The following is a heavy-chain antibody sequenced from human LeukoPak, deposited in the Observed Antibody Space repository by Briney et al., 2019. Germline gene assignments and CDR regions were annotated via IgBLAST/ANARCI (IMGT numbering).Heavy chain of an antibody. CDR2: VSGSGGTT. J-gene: IGHJ3*02. CDR3: ARVQDSSGYYYQAFDI. V-gene: IGHV3-23*01. D-gene: IGHD3-22*01. Sequence: GGSLRLSCAASGFTFSSYAMSWVRQAPGKGLEWVSGVSGSGGTTYYADSVKGRFTISRDNSKNTLYLQMNSLRAEDTAVYYCARVQDSSGYYYQAFDIWGQGTMVTVSS. CDR1: GFTFSSYA.